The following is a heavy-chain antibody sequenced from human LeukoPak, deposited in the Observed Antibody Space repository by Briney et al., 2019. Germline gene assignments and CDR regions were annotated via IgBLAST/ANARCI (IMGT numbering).Heavy chain of an antibody. CDR3: ARDRGSSGSYEGHRVFDY. CDR1: GYTFTSYG. Sequence: GASVKVSCKASGYTFTSYGISWVRQAPGQGLEWMGWISAYSGNTNYAQKLQGRVSMATDTSTTTAYMELGSLISDDTAVYYCARDRGSSGSYEGHRVFDYWGQGTLVTVSS. D-gene: IGHD1-26*01. CDR2: ISAYSGNT. J-gene: IGHJ4*02. V-gene: IGHV1-18*01.